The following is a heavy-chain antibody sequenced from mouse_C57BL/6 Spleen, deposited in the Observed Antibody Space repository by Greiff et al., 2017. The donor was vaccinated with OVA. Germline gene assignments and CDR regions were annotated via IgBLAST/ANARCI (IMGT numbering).Heavy chain of an antibody. Sequence: QVQLKQPGAELVRPGTSVKLSCKASGYTFTSYWMHWVKQRPGQGLEWIGVIDPSDSYTNYNQKFKGKATLTVDTSSSTAYMQLSSLTSEDSAVYYCAREKDGYSYFDYWGQGTTLTVSS. V-gene: IGHV1-59*01. D-gene: IGHD2-3*01. CDR1: GYTFTSYW. J-gene: IGHJ2*01. CDR2: IDPSDSYT. CDR3: AREKDGYSYFDY.